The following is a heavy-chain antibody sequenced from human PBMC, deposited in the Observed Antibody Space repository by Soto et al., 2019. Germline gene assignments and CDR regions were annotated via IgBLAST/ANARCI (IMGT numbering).Heavy chain of an antibody. CDR3: ARTTNRIAAARDWFDP. D-gene: IGHD6-13*01. V-gene: IGHV1-69*18. Sequence: QVQLVQSGAEVKKPGSSVKVSCKASGGTFSSYAISWVRQAPGQGLEWMGRIIPIFGTANYAQKFQGRVTITADESTSTAYMELSSLRSEDTAVYYCARTTNRIAAARDWFDPWGQGTLVTVSS. CDR2: IIPIFGTA. J-gene: IGHJ5*02. CDR1: GGTFSSYA.